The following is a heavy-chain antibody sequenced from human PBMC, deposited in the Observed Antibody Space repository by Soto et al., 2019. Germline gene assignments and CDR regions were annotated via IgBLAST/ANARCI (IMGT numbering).Heavy chain of an antibody. Sequence: SLKISCKGSGYSFTSYWISWVRQMPGKGLEWMGRIDPSDSYTNYSPSFQGHVTISADKSISTAYLQWSSLKASDTAMYYCARHQRYVYGMDVWGQGTTVTVSS. CDR2: IDPSDSYT. CDR1: GYSFTSYW. CDR3: ARHQRYVYGMDV. J-gene: IGHJ6*02. D-gene: IGHD5-12*01. V-gene: IGHV5-10-1*01.